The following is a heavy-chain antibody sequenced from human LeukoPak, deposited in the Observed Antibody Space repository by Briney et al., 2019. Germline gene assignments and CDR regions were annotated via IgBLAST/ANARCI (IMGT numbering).Heavy chain of an antibody. J-gene: IGHJ4*02. CDR1: GGSISSYY. Sequence: ASETLSLTCTVSGGSISSYYWSWIRQPPGKGLEWVAYISDIGSINYNPSLKSRVTISLDTSKNQFSLKLSSVTAADTAVYYCAGHHPRNTVDFWGQGTLVTVSS. CDR3: AGHHPRNTVDF. D-gene: IGHD2-8*02. V-gene: IGHV4-59*08. CDR2: ISDIGSI.